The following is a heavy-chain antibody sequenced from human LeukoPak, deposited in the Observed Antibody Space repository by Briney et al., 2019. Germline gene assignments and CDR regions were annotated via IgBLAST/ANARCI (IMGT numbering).Heavy chain of an antibody. D-gene: IGHD2-2*01. CDR3: ARGLGYCSSTSCPLGDY. V-gene: IGHV3-7*03. J-gene: IGHJ4*02. CDR1: GFTFSSYW. CDR2: IKQDGSEK. Sequence: GGSLRLSCAASGFTFSSYWMSWVRQAPGKGLEWVANIKQDGSEKYYVDSVKGRFTISRDNAKNSLYLQMNSPRAEDTAVYYCARGLGYCSSTSCPLGDYWGQGTLVTVSS.